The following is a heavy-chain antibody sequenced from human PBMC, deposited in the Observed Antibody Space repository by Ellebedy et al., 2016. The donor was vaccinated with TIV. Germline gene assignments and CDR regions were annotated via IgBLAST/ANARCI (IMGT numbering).Heavy chain of an antibody. J-gene: IGHJ4*02. Sequence: SETLSLXCTVSGGSISSYYWSWIRQPPGKGLEWIGYIYYSGSTNYNPSLKSRVTISVDTSKNQFSLKLSSVTAADTAVYYCARDSMVRGDVFDYWGQGTLVTVSS. CDR2: IYYSGST. V-gene: IGHV4-59*12. CDR3: ARDSMVRGDVFDY. CDR1: GGSISSYY. D-gene: IGHD3-10*01.